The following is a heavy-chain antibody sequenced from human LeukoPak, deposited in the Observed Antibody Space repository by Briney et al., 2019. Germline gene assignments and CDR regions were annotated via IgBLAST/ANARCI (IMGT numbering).Heavy chain of an antibody. D-gene: IGHD3-9*01. CDR1: GGSISSSSYY. CDR2: IYYSGST. Sequence: SETLSLTCTVSGGSISSSSYYWGWIRQPPGKGLEWIGSIYYSGSTYYNPSLKSRVTISVGTSKNQFSLKLSSVTAADTAVYYCASVTAYYDILTGYFGPWGQGTLVTVSS. CDR3: ASVTAYYDILTGYFGP. V-gene: IGHV4-39*01. J-gene: IGHJ5*02.